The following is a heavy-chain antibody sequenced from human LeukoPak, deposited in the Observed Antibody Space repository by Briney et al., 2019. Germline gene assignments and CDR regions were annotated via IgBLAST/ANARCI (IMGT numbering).Heavy chain of an antibody. D-gene: IGHD1-1*01. CDR2: ISSSGSTI. CDR3: AVPEDPLPPTKQVGLDY. CDR1: GLTFSDYY. Sequence: GGSLRLSCAASGLTFSDYYMSWIRQAPGKGLEWVSYISSSGSTIYYADSVKGRFTISRDNAKNSLYLQMNSLRAEDTAVYYCAVPEDPLPPTKQVGLDYWGQGTLVTVSS. J-gene: IGHJ4*02. V-gene: IGHV3-11*01.